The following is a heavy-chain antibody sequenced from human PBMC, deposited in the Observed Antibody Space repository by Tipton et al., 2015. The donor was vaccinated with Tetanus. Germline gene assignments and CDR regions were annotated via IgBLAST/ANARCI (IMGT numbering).Heavy chain of an antibody. D-gene: IGHD2-21*02. CDR2: ISSSSRYI. V-gene: IGHV3-21*01. J-gene: IGHJ4*02. CDR1: GFTLSRYT. Sequence: SLRLSCAASGFTLSRYTLNWVRQAPGKGMEWVSSISSSSRYIYYADQVTGRFTISSDNAKNSLYLQMISLRAEDTAVYSCARGMAEASMCGGDCYSDYWRQGTLVTVSS. CDR3: ARGMAEASMCGGDCYSDY.